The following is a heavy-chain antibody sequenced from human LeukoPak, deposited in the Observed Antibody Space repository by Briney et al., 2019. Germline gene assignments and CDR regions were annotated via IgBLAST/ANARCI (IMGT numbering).Heavy chain of an antibody. CDR3: AKDSSSSWYYVWFDP. J-gene: IGHJ5*02. D-gene: IGHD6-13*01. CDR1: GFTFSSYS. CDR2: ISGSGGST. V-gene: IGHV3-23*01. Sequence: GGSLRLSCAASGFTFSSYSMNWVRQAPGKGLEWVSAISGSGGSTYYADSVKGRFTISRDNSKNTLYLQMNSLRAEDTAVYYCAKDSSSSWYYVWFDPWGQGTLVTVSS.